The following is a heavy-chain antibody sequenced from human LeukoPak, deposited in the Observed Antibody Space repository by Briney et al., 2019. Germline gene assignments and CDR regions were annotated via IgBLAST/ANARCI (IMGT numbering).Heavy chain of an antibody. CDR2: ITSSGSTI. J-gene: IGHJ4*02. V-gene: IGHV3-48*02. CDR3: ARDHRGFDY. CDR1: GFTFSPYS. D-gene: IGHD3-10*01. Sequence: GGSLRLACAASGFTFSPYSMNWVRQAPRKGLKWVSYITSSGSTIYYADSVKGRFTISRDNAKNSLYLQMNSLRDEDTAVYYCARDHRGFDYWGQGTLVTVSS.